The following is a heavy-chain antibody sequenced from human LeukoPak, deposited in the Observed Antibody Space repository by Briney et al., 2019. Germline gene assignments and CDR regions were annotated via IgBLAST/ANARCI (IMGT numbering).Heavy chain of an antibody. CDR1: GFTFSTSW. Sequence: GGSLRLSCAVSGFTFSTSWMSWVRQAPGKGLEWVANIKQDGSEKYFVDSVNGRFTISRDNAKNSLYLQMNSLRAEDTAVYYCARTRSGAFDIWGQGTMVTVSS. CDR2: IKQDGSEK. CDR3: ARTRSGAFDI. V-gene: IGHV3-7*05. D-gene: IGHD2-2*01. J-gene: IGHJ3*02.